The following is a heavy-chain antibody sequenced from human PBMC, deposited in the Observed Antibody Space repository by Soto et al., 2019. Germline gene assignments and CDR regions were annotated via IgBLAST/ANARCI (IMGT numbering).Heavy chain of an antibody. Sequence: VASVKVSCKASGYTFTGYYMHWVRQAPGQGLEWMGWINPDSGGINYAQKFQGRVTMTRDTSISTAFMELSRLRSDDTAVYYCARPDGAGVWDVWGQGTTVTVSS. CDR1: GYTFTGYY. D-gene: IGHD2-8*01. J-gene: IGHJ6*02. CDR2: INPDSGGI. CDR3: ARPDGAGVWDV. V-gene: IGHV1-2*02.